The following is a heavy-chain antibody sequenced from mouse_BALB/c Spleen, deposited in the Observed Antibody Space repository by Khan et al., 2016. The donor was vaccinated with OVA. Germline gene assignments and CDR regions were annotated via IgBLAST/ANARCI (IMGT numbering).Heavy chain of an antibody. CDR2: ISGDSNTI. V-gene: IGHV5-17*02. CDR3: ATSYCYEYYFDY. D-gene: IGHD1-1*01. Sequence: EVELVESGGGLVQPGGSRKLSCAASGFTFNNYGMHWVRQAPEKGLEWVAYISGDSNTIYYVDSVKGRFTISRDNPKNTLFLQMTSLMSEDTAMYYCATSYCYEYYFDYWGPGTTLTVS. CDR1: GFTFNNYG. J-gene: IGHJ2*01.